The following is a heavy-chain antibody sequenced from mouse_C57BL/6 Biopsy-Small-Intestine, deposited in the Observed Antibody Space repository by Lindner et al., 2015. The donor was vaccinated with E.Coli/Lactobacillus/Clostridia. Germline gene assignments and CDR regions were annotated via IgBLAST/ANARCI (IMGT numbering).Heavy chain of an antibody. J-gene: IGHJ2*01. CDR2: INTSGGSPSGGTS. CDR1: GYTFTSYN. CDR3: ASFEYSSSSYFDH. D-gene: IGHD1-3*01. V-gene: IGHV1-64*01. Sequence: SVKVSCKASGYTFTSYNMHWVRQAPGQGLEWMGIINTSGGSPSGGTSTYAQKFRGRLTMTRDTSTRTVYMELTSLKPEDTAVYYCASFEYSSSSYFDHWGQGTLVTVSS.